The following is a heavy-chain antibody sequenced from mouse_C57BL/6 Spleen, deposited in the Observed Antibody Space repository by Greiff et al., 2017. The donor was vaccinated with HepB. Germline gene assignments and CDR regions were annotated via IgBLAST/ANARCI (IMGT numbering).Heavy chain of an antibody. Sequence: EVQGVESGGDLVKPGGSLKLSCAASGFTFSSYGMSWVRQTPDKRLEWVATISSGGSYTYYPDIVKGRFTISRDNAKNTLYLQMSSLKSEDTAMYYCARAYDYDGYYAMDYWGQGTSVTVSS. V-gene: IGHV5-6*01. CDR3: ARAYDYDGYYAMDY. CDR1: GFTFSSYG. J-gene: IGHJ4*01. D-gene: IGHD2-4*01. CDR2: ISSGGSYT.